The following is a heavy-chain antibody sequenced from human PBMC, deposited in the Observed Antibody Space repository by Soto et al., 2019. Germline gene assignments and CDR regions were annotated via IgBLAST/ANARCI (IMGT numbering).Heavy chain of an antibody. CDR3: ARGTIAAAGRAYYFDY. Sequence: QVQLQESGPGLVKPSQTLSLTCTVSGGSISSGGYYWSWIRQHPGKGLEWIGYIYYSGSTYYNPSLKSRVTISVDTSKNQFSLKLSSVTAADTAVYYCARGTIAAAGRAYYFDYWGQGTLVTVSS. V-gene: IGHV4-31*03. J-gene: IGHJ4*02. CDR1: GGSISSGGYY. D-gene: IGHD6-13*01. CDR2: IYYSGST.